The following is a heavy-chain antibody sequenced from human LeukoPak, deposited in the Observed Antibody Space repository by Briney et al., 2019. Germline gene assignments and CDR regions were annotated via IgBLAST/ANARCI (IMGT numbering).Heavy chain of an antibody. V-gene: IGHV3-48*03. CDR1: GFTFSSYE. Sequence: GGSLRLSCAASGFTFSSYEMNWVRQAPGKGLEWVSYISSSGSTIYYADSVKVRFTISRDNAKNSLYLQMNSLRAEDTAVYYCARSGYCSSTSCYEGNFDYWGQGTLVTDSS. J-gene: IGHJ4*02. CDR3: ARSGYCSSTSCYEGNFDY. D-gene: IGHD2-2*01. CDR2: ISSSGSTI.